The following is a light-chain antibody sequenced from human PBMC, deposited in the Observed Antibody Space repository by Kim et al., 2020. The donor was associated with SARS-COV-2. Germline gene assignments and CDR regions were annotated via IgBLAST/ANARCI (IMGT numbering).Light chain of an antibody. Sequence: GQKVTISCSGSSSNIGNNYVSWYQQLPGTAPKLRSYDNTKRPSGIPDRFSGSKSGTSATLGVTGLQTGDEADYYCETWDTTLSAGVFGGGTQLTVL. V-gene: IGLV1-51*01. CDR3: ETWDTTLSAGV. CDR1: SSNIGNNY. J-gene: IGLJ2*01. CDR2: DNT.